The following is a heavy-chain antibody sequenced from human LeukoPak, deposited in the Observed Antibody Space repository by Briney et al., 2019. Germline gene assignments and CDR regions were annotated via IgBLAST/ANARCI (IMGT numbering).Heavy chain of an antibody. CDR3: AREWELTEFDY. D-gene: IGHD1-26*01. CDR1: EFTFSSYA. CDR2: ISYDGSNK. J-gene: IGHJ4*02. Sequence: GRSLRLPCAASEFTFSSYAMHWVRQAPGKGLEWVAVISYDGSNKYYADSVKGRFTISRDNSKNTLYLQMNSLRAEDTAVYYCAREWELTEFDYWGQGTLVTVSS. V-gene: IGHV3-30-3*01.